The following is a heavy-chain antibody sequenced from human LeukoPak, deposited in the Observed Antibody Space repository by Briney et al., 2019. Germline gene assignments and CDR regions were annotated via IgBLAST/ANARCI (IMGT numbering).Heavy chain of an antibody. D-gene: IGHD1-20*01. CDR1: GFTFDDYA. J-gene: IGHJ4*02. Sequence: GGSLRLSCAASGFTFDDYAMHWVRQAPGKGLEWVSLISGDGGSTYYADSVKGRFTISRDKSKNSLYLQMNSLRTEDTALYYCAMITGTADYWGQGTLVTVSS. V-gene: IGHV3-43*02. CDR2: ISGDGGST. CDR3: AMITGTADY.